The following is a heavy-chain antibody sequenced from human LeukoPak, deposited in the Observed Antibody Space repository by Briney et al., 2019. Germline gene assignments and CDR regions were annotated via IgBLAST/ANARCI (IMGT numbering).Heavy chain of an antibody. Sequence: ASVKVSCKTSGFTFTGYYFHWMRQAPGQGLEWMGSIDANSGGTEYAQKFQGRVTMTRNTSISTAYMELSSLRSEDTAVYYCARVDFWSGYYTRGDYWGQGTLVTVSS. J-gene: IGHJ4*02. CDR1: GFTFTGYY. D-gene: IGHD3-3*01. CDR2: IDANSGGT. CDR3: ARVDFWSGYYTRGDY. V-gene: IGHV1-2*02.